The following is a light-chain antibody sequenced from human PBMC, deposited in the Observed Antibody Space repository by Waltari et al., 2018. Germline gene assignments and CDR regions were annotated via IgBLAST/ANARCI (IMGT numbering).Light chain of an antibody. V-gene: IGKV1D-12*01. CDR3: QQANSFPPS. J-gene: IGKJ2*01. CDR1: QGISNW. Sequence: DIQMTQSPSSVSASVGDRVNITCRASQGISNWLAWYQQKPVKAPKLLIYGASSLQSGVPSRFSGSGSGTDFTLTITSLQPEDFATYYCQQANSFPPSFGQGTKLEIK. CDR2: GAS.